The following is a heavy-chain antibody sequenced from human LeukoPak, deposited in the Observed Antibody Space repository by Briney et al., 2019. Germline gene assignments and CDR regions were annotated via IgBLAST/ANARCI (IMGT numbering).Heavy chain of an antibody. J-gene: IGHJ4*02. CDR2: IYPSDSDT. CDR3: ARWQGAMVPGDF. CDR1: GYSFTSYW. Sequence: GESLKIFCQGSGYSFTSYWIAWVRQMPGKGLEWMGIIYPSDSDTRYSPSFQGQVTISVDKSINTAYLQWSSLKASDTAVYYCARWQGAMVPGDFWGQGILVTVSS. V-gene: IGHV5-51*01. D-gene: IGHD5-18*01.